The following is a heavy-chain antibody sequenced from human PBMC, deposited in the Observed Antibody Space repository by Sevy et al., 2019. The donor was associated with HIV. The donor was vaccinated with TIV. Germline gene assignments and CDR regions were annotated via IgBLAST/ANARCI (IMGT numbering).Heavy chain of an antibody. D-gene: IGHD7-27*01. CDR1: GFTVSSSY. CDR3: ARDGDGGNRASDY. Sequence: GGSLRLSCAVSGFTVSSSYMTWVRQAPGKGLEWVSVIYRGGSTYYADSVKGRFTISRDNSKNTLFLEMRSLTAEDTAVYYCARDGDGGNRASDYWGQGSLVTVSS. J-gene: IGHJ4*02. V-gene: IGHV3-53*01. CDR2: IYRGGST.